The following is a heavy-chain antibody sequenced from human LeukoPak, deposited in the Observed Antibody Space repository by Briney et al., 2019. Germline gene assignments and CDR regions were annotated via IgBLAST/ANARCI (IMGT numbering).Heavy chain of an antibody. CDR1: GGSISSYY. J-gene: IGHJ4*02. Sequence: SSETLSLTCTVSGGSISSYYWSWIRQPPGKGLEWIGYIYYSGSTNYNPSLKSRVTISVDTSKNQFSLKLSSVTAADTAVYYCARFQITMVRGFDYWGQGTLVTVSS. CDR3: ARFQITMVRGFDY. CDR2: IYYSGST. V-gene: IGHV4-59*08. D-gene: IGHD3-10*01.